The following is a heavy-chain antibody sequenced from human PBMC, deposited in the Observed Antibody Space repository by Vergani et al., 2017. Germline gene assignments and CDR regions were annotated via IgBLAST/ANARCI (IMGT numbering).Heavy chain of an antibody. CDR1: GFTFSSYA. D-gene: IGHD3-22*01. CDR3: AKDPYYYDSSGQSFDY. Sequence: EVQLLESGGGLVQPGGSLRLSCAASGFTFSSYAMSWVRQAPGKGLEWVSAISGSGGSTYYADSVKGRFNISRDNSKNTLYLQMNSLRAEDTAVYYCAKDPYYYDSSGQSFDYWGQGTLVTVSS. CDR2: ISGSGGST. J-gene: IGHJ4*02. V-gene: IGHV3-23*01.